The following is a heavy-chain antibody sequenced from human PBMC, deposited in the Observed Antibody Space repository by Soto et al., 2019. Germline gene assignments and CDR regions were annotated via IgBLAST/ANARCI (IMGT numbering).Heavy chain of an antibody. V-gene: IGHV4-31*03. CDR3: ARAVVVITGGNDAFDI. CDR2: IYYSGST. D-gene: IGHD3-22*01. Sequence: SETLSLTCTVSGGSISSGGYYWSWIRQHPGKGLEWIGYIYYSGSTYYNPSLKSRVTIPVDTSKNQFSLKLSSVTAADTAVYYCARAVVVITGGNDAFDIRGQGTMVTVSS. CDR1: GGSISSGGYY. J-gene: IGHJ3*02.